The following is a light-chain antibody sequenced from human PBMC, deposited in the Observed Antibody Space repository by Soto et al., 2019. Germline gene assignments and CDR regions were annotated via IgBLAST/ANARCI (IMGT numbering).Light chain of an antibody. CDR2: DAS. CDR3: QHFHNLPVT. V-gene: IGKV1-33*01. CDR1: HDINNN. Sequence: DIQMTQSPSSLSASVGDRVTITCQASHDINNNLNWYQQKPGKAPKLLIYDASNLERGVPSRFSGGGSVTHFTFTISSLQPEDIATYYFQHFHNLPVTFGGGTRVEMK. J-gene: IGKJ4*01.